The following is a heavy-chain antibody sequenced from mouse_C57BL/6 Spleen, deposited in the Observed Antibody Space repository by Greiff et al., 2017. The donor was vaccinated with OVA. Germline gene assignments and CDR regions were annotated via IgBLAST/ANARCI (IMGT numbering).Heavy chain of an antibody. J-gene: IGHJ3*01. CDR3: TGESWFAY. Sequence: DVMLVESGGGLVQPGGSMKLSCVASGFTFSNYWMNWVRQSPEKGLAWVAQIRLKSDNYATHYAESVKGRFTISRDDSKSSVYLQMNNLRAEDTGIYYCTGESWFAYWGQGTRVTVSA. CDR2: IRLKSDNYAT. CDR1: GFTFSNYW. V-gene: IGHV6-3*01.